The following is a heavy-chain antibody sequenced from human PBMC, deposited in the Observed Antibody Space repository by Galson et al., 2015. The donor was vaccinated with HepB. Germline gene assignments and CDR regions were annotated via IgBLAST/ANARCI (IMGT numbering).Heavy chain of an antibody. Sequence: SVKVSCKASGYTFTSYGISWVRQAPGQGLEWMGWISAYNGNTNYAQKLQGRVTMTTDTSTSTAYMGLRSLRSDDTAVYYCARDRSSGGYDHYYGMDVWGQGTTVTVSS. CDR3: ARDRSSGGYDHYYGMDV. CDR1: GYTFTSYG. V-gene: IGHV1-18*04. CDR2: ISAYNGNT. D-gene: IGHD6-19*01. J-gene: IGHJ6*02.